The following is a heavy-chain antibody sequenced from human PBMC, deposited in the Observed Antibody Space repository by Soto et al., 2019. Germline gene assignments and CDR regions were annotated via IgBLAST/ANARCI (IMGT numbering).Heavy chain of an antibody. CDR3: AKGGSSCPEGFDP. CDR2: IDPNSGDT. CDR1: GYTFSDYY. V-gene: IGHV1-2*02. D-gene: IGHD6-13*01. J-gene: IGHJ5*02. Sequence: ASVKVSCRASGYTFSDYYIHWVRQAPGQGLEWMGWIDPNSGDTTYAQKFQGRVTLTRDTSISAAYIELSRLTSDDTAVYYCAKGGSSCPEGFDPGGQGTLVTVSS.